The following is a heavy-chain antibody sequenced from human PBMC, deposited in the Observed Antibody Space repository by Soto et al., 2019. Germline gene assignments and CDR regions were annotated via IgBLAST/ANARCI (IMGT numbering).Heavy chain of an antibody. CDR3: ARGYYGPGSYYNELGAFDI. CDR2: ISAYNGNT. CDR1: GYTFTSYG. D-gene: IGHD3-10*01. J-gene: IGHJ3*02. V-gene: IGHV1-18*01. Sequence: SVKVSCKASGYTFTSYGISWVRQAPGQGLEWMGWISAYNGNTNYAQKLQGRVTMTTDTSTSTAYMELRSLRSDDTAVYYCARGYYGPGSYYNELGAFDIWGQGTMVTVSS.